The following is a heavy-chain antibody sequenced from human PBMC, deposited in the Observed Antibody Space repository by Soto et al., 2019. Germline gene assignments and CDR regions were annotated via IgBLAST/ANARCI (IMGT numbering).Heavy chain of an antibody. Sequence: QVQLVQSGAEVKKPGASVKVSCKASGDTFTDYYIHWVRQAPGQGLEWMGTVNPSGGHTTYAQHFLGRMTMTRDTSTSTLYRERTSLTSEDTAVYYGARGGHVVVGTAALDYWGQGTLVTVSS. V-gene: IGHV1-46*01. CDR2: VNPSGGHT. J-gene: IGHJ4*02. CDR3: ARGGHVVVGTAALDY. CDR1: GDTFTDYY. D-gene: IGHD2-21*02.